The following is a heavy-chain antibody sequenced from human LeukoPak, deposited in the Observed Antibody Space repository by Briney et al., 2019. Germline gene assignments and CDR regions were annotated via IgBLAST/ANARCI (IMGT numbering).Heavy chain of an antibody. CDR2: INSSSSTI. J-gene: IGHJ4*02. CDR3: ARDQGDIVVVPAGPFDY. V-gene: IGHV3-48*02. Sequence: GGSLRLSCAASGFTFSSYSMNWVRQAPGKGLEWVSYINSSSSTIYYADSVKGRFTISRDNAKNSLYLQTNSLRDEDTAVYYCARDQGDIVVVPAGPFDYWGQGTLVTASS. D-gene: IGHD2-2*01. CDR1: GFTFSSYS.